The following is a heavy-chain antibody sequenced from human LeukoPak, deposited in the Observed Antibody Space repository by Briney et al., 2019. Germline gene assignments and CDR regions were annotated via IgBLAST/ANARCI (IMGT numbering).Heavy chain of an antibody. Sequence: PGGSLRLSCAASGFTFSTYSMNWVRQAPGKGLEWVSSISTSSSYIYYADPVKGRFTISRDNAKNSLYLQMNSLRAEDTAVYYCARENYYTAGTYSYWYFDLWGRGTLVTVSS. CDR2: ISTSSSYI. D-gene: IGHD3-10*01. V-gene: IGHV3-21*01. CDR1: GFTFSTYS. CDR3: ARENYYTAGTYSYWYFDL. J-gene: IGHJ2*01.